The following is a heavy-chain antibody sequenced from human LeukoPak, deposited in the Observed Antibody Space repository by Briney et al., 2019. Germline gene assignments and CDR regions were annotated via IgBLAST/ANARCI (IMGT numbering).Heavy chain of an antibody. J-gene: IGHJ4*02. D-gene: IGHD1-26*01. V-gene: IGHV4-38-2*01. CDR2: IDHSGTT. CDR1: GYSIGSHYF. CDR3: ARVKVGTTSGFDS. Sequence: SETLSLTCAVSGYSIGSHYFWGWIRQPPGKGLEWIGSIDHSGTTYYNPSLKSRVTISVDTSKNQLSLKLSSVTASDTAVYYCARVKVGTTSGFDSWGQGTLVTVSS.